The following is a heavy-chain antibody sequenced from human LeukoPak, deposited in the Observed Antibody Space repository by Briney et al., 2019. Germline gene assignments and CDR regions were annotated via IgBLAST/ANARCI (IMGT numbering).Heavy chain of an antibody. CDR2: INHSGST. CDR1: GGSFSGYY. CDR3: AREDIVVVPAAMGQNWFDP. V-gene: IGHV4-34*01. Sequence: SETLSLTCAVCGGSFSGYYWSWIRQPPGKGLEWIGEINHSGSTNYNPSLKSRVTISVDTSKNQFSLKLSSVTAADTAVYYCAREDIVVVPAAMGQNWFDPWGQGTLVTVSS. J-gene: IGHJ5*02. D-gene: IGHD2-2*01.